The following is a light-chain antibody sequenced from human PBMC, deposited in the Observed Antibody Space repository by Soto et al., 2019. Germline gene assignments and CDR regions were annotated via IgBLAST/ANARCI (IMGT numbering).Light chain of an antibody. CDR1: QSVSSN. CDR2: GAS. CDR3: QQYGSSPWT. J-gene: IGKJ4*02. V-gene: IGKV3-15*01. Sequence: EIVMTKSPATLSVSPGERATLSCRASQSVSSNLAWYQQKPGQAPRLLIYGASTRATGIPARFSGSGSGTEFTLTISRLEPEDFAVYYCQQYGSSPWTFGGGTKVDIK.